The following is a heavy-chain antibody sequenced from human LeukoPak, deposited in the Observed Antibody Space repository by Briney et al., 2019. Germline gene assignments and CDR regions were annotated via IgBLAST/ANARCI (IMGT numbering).Heavy chain of an antibody. CDR3: ARCPYDSTGYYSVPSHLDY. CDR1: GFTFNTYG. D-gene: IGHD3-22*01. V-gene: IGHV3-7*01. Sequence: GGSLRLSCAASGFTFNTYGMHWVRQAPGKGLEWVANIKQDGSAKYYVDSLRGRFSISRDNVKNSLFLQMNSLRAEDTAVYYCARCPYDSTGYYSVPSHLDYWGQGTLVTVSS. J-gene: IGHJ4*02. CDR2: IKQDGSAK.